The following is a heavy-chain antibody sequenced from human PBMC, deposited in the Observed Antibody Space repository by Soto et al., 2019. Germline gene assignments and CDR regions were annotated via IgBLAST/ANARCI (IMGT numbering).Heavy chain of an antibody. D-gene: IGHD3-16*02. Sequence: GGSLRLSCAASGFTFSTYSMNWVRQAPGKGLEWVSSISSSSSYIFYADSVKGRFTISRDNAKNSLYLQMNSLRAEDTAVYYCATSVGRSYLLARDYWGQGTLVTVSS. V-gene: IGHV3-21*01. CDR1: GFTFSTYS. CDR2: ISSSSSYI. J-gene: IGHJ4*02. CDR3: ATSVGRSYLLARDY.